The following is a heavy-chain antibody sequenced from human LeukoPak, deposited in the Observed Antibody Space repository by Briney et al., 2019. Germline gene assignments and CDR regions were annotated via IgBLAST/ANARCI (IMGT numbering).Heavy chain of an antibody. CDR2: TSSDGNNK. J-gene: IGHJ6*02. V-gene: IGHV3-30*18. Sequence: PGESLRLSCAASGFTFSPYGMHWVRQAPGKGLEWVALTSSDGNNKYFADSVKGRFTISRDNSKNTLYLQMNSLRAEDTAVYYCAKDKVQVAAGFYYYGMDVWGQGTTVTVSS. CDR3: AKDKVQVAAGFYYYGMDV. D-gene: IGHD2-15*01. CDR1: GFTFSPYG.